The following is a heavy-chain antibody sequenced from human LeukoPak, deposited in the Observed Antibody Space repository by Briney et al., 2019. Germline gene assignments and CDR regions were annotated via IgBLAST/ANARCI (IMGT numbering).Heavy chain of an antibody. J-gene: IGHJ3*02. CDR2: VNPNSGGT. D-gene: IGHD2-21*02. CDR1: GYTFTGYY. Sequence: ASVKVSRKASGYTFTGYYIHWLRQAPGQGLEWTGWVNPNSGGTKYAQKFQGRVTMTRDTSISTAYMELTSLTSDDRAIYYCIRGVVVTATSPDPFDIWGQGTVVTVSS. V-gene: IGHV1-2*02. CDR3: IRGVVVTATSPDPFDI.